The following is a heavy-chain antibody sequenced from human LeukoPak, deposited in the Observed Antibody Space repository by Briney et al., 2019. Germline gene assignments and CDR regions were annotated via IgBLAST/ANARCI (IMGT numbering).Heavy chain of an antibody. Sequence: GESLKISCKGSGYSFTSYWISLVRQMPGKGLEWMGRIDPSDSYTNYSPSFQGRVTISADKSITTAYLQWSSLKASDTAMYYCARAPFALSALDIWGQGTMVTVSS. CDR1: GYSFTSYW. J-gene: IGHJ3*02. CDR3: ARAPFALSALDI. V-gene: IGHV5-10-1*01. CDR2: IDPSDSYT.